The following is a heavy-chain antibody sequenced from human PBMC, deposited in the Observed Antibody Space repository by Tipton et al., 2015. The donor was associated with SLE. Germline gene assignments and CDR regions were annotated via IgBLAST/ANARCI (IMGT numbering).Heavy chain of an antibody. J-gene: IGHJ4*02. Sequence: GSLRLSCAASGFTFSSYEMNWVRQAPGKGLEWVSYISSSGSTIHYADSAKGRFTISRDNAKNSMYLEMNSLRAEDTAVYYCARAALSYWGQGTLVTVSS. CDR3: ARAALSY. CDR1: GFTFSSYE. V-gene: IGHV3-48*03. D-gene: IGHD3-3*02. CDR2: ISSSGSTI.